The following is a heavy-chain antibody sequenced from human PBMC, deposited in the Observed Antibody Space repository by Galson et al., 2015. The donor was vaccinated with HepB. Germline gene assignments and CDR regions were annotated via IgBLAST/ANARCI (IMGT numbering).Heavy chain of an antibody. J-gene: IGHJ4*02. Sequence: SVKVSCKASGYTFTSYAMSWVRQAPGQGLEWMGWINTNTGNPTYAQGFTGRFVFSLDTSVSTAYLQISSLKAEDTAVYYCARDTYYDISTGGSIDYWGQGTLVTVSS. CDR3: ARDTYYDISTGGSIDY. V-gene: IGHV7-4-1*02. D-gene: IGHD3-9*01. CDR1: GYTFTSYA. CDR2: INTNTGNP.